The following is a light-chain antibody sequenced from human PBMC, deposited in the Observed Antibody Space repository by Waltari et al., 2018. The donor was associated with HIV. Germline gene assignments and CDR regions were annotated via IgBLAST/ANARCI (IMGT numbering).Light chain of an antibody. J-gene: IGLJ1*01. V-gene: IGLV1-47*01. CDR3: AAWDDSLSGYV. CDR2: RNN. Sequence: QSVLTQPPSASGTPGQRVTISCSGSSSNLGSNYVYWYQQLPGTAPKIFIYRNNQRPSGVPDRFSGSKSGTSASLAISGLRSEDEADYYCAAWDDSLSGYVFGTGTKVTVL. CDR1: SSNLGSNY.